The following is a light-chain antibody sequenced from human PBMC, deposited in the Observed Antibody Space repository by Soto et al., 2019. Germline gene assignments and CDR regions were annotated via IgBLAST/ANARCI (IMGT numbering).Light chain of an antibody. CDR2: GAS. CDR1: QSVSSN. J-gene: IGKJ1*01. Sequence: IVMTQSPATLSVSPGERATLSCRASQSVSSNLAWYQHKPGQAPRLLIYGASSRATGIPDRFSGSGSGTDFTLTISRLEPEDFAVYYCQQYGSSRWTFGQGTKVDIK. CDR3: QQYGSSRWT. V-gene: IGKV3-20*01.